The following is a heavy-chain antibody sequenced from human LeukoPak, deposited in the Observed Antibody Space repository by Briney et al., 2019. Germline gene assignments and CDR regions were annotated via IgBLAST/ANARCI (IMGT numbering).Heavy chain of an antibody. Sequence: PGGSLRLSCAASGFTFSRCTMNWVRQAPGKGLEWVSSISSSSTHIHYADSVKGRFTISRDNAKNSMYLQVNSLRAEDTAVYYCARVTGGYQYFYIDVWGKGTTVTVSS. D-gene: IGHD3-10*01. CDR1: GFTFSRCT. CDR2: ISSSSTHI. V-gene: IGHV3-21*01. J-gene: IGHJ6*03. CDR3: ARVTGGYQYFYIDV.